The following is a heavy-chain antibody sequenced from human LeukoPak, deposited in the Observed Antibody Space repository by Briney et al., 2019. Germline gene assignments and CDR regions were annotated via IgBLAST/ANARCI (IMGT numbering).Heavy chain of an antibody. Sequence: SVKVSCKASGGTFSSYAISWVRQAPGRGLEWMGRIIPIFGTANYAQKFQGRVTITTDESTSTAYMELSSLRSEDTAVYYCAREGSGSYKGAFDIWGQGTMVTVSS. V-gene: IGHV1-69*05. CDR3: AREGSGSYKGAFDI. CDR2: IIPIFGTA. J-gene: IGHJ3*02. D-gene: IGHD1-26*01. CDR1: GGTFSSYA.